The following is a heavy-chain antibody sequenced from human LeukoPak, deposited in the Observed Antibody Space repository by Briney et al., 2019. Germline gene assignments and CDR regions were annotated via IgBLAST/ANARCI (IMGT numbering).Heavy chain of an antibody. CDR1: GGSISSYY. CDR3: ASYDFWSGFDI. D-gene: IGHD3-3*01. CDR2: IYYSGST. J-gene: IGHJ3*02. Sequence: SETLSLTCTVSGGSISSYYWSWIRQPPGKGLEWIGYIYYSGSTNYNPSLKSRVTISVDTSKNQFSLKLSSVTAADTAVYYCASYDFWSGFDIWGQGTMVTLSS. V-gene: IGHV4-59*08.